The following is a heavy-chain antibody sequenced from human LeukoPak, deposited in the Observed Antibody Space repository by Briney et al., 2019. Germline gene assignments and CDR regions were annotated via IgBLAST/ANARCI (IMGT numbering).Heavy chain of an antibody. CDR1: GFTFNRDW. Sequence: GGSLRLSYAASGFTFNRDWTAWVRQAPGKGLEWVANIKEDGSEKNYVDSVKGRFTISRDNAVNSVYLQMNDLRAEDTGVYYCATKEPSTSGWSYWGQGTLVTVSS. V-gene: IGHV3-7*01. J-gene: IGHJ4*02. CDR3: ATKEPSTSGWSY. CDR2: IKEDGSEK. D-gene: IGHD6-19*01.